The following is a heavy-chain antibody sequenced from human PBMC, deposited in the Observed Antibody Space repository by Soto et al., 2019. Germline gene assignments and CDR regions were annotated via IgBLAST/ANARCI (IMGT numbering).Heavy chain of an antibody. CDR2: IQHSGNS. J-gene: IGHJ4*02. V-gene: IGHV4-59*12. CDR3: ARGPPLGY. Sequence: PSETLSLTCTVSGGSITNYYCSWFRQPPGKGLEWIGYIQHSGNSAYNLSLKSRVTISIDRSKTQFSLKLSSVTAADTAVYYCARGPPLGYWGQGTLVTVSS. CDR1: GGSITNYY.